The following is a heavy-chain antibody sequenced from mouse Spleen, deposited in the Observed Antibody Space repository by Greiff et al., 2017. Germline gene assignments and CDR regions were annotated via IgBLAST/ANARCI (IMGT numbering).Heavy chain of an antibody. V-gene: IGHV5-9*04. J-gene: IGHJ4*01. CDR1: GFTFSSYT. CDR3: ARRIGSYYSYDVEGAMDY. D-gene: IGHD2-12*01. CDR2: ISSGGGNT. Sequence: DVHLVESGGGLVKPGGSLKLSCAASGFTFSSYTMSWVRQTPAKRLEWVATISSGGGNTYYPDSVKGRFTISRDNARNTLYLQMSSLRSEDTAMYYCARRIGSYYSYDVEGAMDYWGQGTSVTVSS.